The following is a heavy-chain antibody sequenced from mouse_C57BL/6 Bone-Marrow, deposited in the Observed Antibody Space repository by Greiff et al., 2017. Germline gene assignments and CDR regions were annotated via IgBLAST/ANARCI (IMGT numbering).Heavy chain of an antibody. J-gene: IGHJ2*01. CDR3: AKGYYFDY. Sequence: VQPQQSGAELARPGASVKMSCKASGYTFTSYTMHWVKQRPGQGLEWIGYINPSSGYTKYNQKFKDKATLTADKSSSTAYMQLSSLTSEDSAVYYCAKGYYFDYWGQGTTLTVSS. CDR1: GYTFTSYT. V-gene: IGHV1-4*01. CDR2: INPSSGYT.